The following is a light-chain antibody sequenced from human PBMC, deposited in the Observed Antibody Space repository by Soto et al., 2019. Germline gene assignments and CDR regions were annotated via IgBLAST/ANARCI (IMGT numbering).Light chain of an antibody. J-gene: IGKJ1*01. Sequence: MTQSPSSLSASVGDRFTITFLASQSVGSNLAWYQQKPGQAPRLLIYGASTRATGIPARFSGGGSGTEFTLTISRLQPDDVATYYCLQYSSHSWTFGQGTKVDIK. CDR2: GAS. CDR1: QSVGSN. CDR3: LQYSSHSWT. V-gene: IGKV3-15*01.